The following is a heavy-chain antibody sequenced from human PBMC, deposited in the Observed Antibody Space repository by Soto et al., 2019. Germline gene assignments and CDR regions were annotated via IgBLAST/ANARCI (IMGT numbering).Heavy chain of an antibody. Sequence: QVQLQESGPGLVEPSQTLSLTCTVSGGSISSNDYYWNWIRQAPGKGPEWIAYIFYSGGNYYNPSLQSRVTISVDTSKHQFSLKLSCVTAADTDVYYCARLFNKSGVDYPFDLWGKGTMVTVSS. V-gene: IGHV4-30-4*01. D-gene: IGHD2-15*01. J-gene: IGHJ3*01. CDR2: IFYSGGN. CDR3: ARLFNKSGVDYPFDL. CDR1: GGSISSNDYY.